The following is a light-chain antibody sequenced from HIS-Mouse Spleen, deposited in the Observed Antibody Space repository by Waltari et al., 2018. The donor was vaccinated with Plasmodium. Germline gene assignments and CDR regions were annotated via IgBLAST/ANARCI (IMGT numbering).Light chain of an antibody. CDR1: QSVSSY. Sequence: EIVLTQSTATLSLSPGEQATLSCRASQSVSSYLAWYQQKPGQAPRLLIYDASNRATGIPARFSGSGSGTDFTLTISSLEPEDFAVYYCQQRSNWPRVLTFGGGTKVEIK. CDR2: DAS. V-gene: IGKV3-11*01. J-gene: IGKJ4*01. CDR3: QQRSNWPRVLT.